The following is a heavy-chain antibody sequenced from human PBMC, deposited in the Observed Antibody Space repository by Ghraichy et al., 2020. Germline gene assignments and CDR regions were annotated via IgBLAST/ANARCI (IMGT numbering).Heavy chain of an antibody. CDR3: TTERVLLWFGELKDYYYYGMDV. J-gene: IGHJ6*02. CDR1: GFTFSNAW. CDR2: IKSKTDGGTT. D-gene: IGHD3-10*01. V-gene: IGHV3-15*01. Sequence: GSLRLSCAVSGFTFSNAWMNWVRQAPGKGLEWVGRIKSKTDGGTTDYASPVKGRFTISRDDSKNTLYVQMNSLKTEDTAVYYCTTERVLLWFGELKDYYYYGMDVWGHGTTVTVSS.